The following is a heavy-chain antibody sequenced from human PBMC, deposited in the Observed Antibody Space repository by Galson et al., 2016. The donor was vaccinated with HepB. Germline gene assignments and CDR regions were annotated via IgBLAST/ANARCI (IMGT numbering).Heavy chain of an antibody. Sequence: VKVSCKASGGTFSSYAINWVRQAPGQGLEWMGGIIPIFGPPNYAQRFQGRLTITADESTRAAYMELSSLRSEDTAVYYCARGFYDTVVVPGAACDAFHIWGQGTMVTVSS. CDR3: ARGFYDTVVVPGAACDAFHI. CDR2: IIPIFGPP. J-gene: IGHJ3*02. CDR1: GGTFSSYA. V-gene: IGHV1-69*13. D-gene: IGHD2-2*01.